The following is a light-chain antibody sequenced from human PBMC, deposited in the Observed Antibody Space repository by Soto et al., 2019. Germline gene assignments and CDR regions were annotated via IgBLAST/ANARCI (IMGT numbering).Light chain of an antibody. CDR2: GVS. CDR1: SSDVGGYDY. J-gene: IGLJ1*01. Sequence: QSVLTQPASVSGSPGQSITISCTGTSSDVGGYDYVSWYQQYPGKAPKVLIYGVSNRPSGVSNRFSGSKSGNTASLTFSGLQAEDEADYYCSSHTSSGSLVFGTGTKVT. V-gene: IGLV2-14*01. CDR3: SSHTSSGSLV.